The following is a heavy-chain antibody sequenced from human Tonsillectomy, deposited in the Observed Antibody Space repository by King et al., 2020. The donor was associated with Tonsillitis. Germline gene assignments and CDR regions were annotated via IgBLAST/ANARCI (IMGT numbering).Heavy chain of an antibody. CDR1: GGSVSSGSYY. J-gene: IGHJ4*02. Sequence: VQLQESGPGLVKPSETLSLTCTVSGGSVSSGSYYWSWIRQPPGKGLEWIGYIYYSGSTNYNPSLKSRVTISVDTSKSQFSLKLSSVTAADTAVYYCARRYYGGLLRDYFDYWGQGTLVTVSS. D-gene: IGHD3-10*01. V-gene: IGHV4-61*01. CDR3: ARRYYGGLLRDYFDY. CDR2: IYYSGST.